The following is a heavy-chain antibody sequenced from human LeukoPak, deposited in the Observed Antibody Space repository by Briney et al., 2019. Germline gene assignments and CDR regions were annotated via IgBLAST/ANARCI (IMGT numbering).Heavy chain of an antibody. CDR2: ILYDGSDE. Sequence: HPGRSLRLSCAASGFTFSSYAMHWVRQAPGKGLEWVAAILYDGSDEYYADSVKGRFTISRDNSKNTLYLQMNGLRGEDTAVYYCARAQRALDVWGQGTTVTVSS. J-gene: IGHJ6*02. V-gene: IGHV3-30*04. CDR3: ARAQRALDV. CDR1: GFTFSSYA.